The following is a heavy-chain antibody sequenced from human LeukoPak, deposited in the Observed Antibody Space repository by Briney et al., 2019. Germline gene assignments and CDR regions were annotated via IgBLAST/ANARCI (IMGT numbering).Heavy chain of an antibody. CDR2: IIPISGTT. CDR1: GGTFTSYA. V-gene: IGHV1-69*13. D-gene: IGHD1-26*01. CDR3: ARKLRLGGNWFDP. Sequence: RVSVKVSCKTSGGTFTSYAITWVRQAPGQGLEWMGKIIPISGTTNYAQKFQGRVTFTADESTSTAYMELSSLRSEDTALYYCARKLRLGGNWFDPWGQGTLVTVSS. J-gene: IGHJ5*02.